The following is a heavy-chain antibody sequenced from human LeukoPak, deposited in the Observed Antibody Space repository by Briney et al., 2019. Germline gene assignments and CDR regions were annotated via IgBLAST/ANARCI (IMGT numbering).Heavy chain of an antibody. V-gene: IGHV3-7*03. CDR1: GFTFSSYW. CDR3: ARDYTGYFP. Sequence: GGSLRLSREASGFTFSSYWMSWVRQAPGKGLEWVANIKTDGSEKYYVDSVKGRFTTSRDNAKNSLYLQMNSLRAEDTAVYYCARDYTGYFPWGQGTLVIVSS. J-gene: IGHJ5*02. CDR2: IKTDGSEK. D-gene: IGHD3-9*01.